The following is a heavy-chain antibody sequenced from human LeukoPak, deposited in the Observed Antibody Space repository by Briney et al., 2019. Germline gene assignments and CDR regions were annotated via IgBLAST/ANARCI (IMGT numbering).Heavy chain of an antibody. CDR3: AKGGRVGATVDYLDY. CDR2: ISGSGGST. Sequence: WGSLRLSCAASGFTFSSYAMSWVRQAPGKGLEWVSAISGSGGSTYYADSVKGRFTISRDNSKNTLYLQMNSLRAEDTAVYYCAKGGRVGATVDYLDYWGQGTLVTVSS. D-gene: IGHD1-26*01. CDR1: GFTFSSYA. V-gene: IGHV3-23*01. J-gene: IGHJ4*02.